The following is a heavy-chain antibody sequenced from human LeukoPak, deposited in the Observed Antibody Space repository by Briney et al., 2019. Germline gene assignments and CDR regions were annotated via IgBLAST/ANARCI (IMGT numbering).Heavy chain of an antibody. V-gene: IGHV4-39*07. Sequence: SETLSLTCTVSGGSISSSSYYWGWIRQPPGKGLEWIGSIYQSGSTFHNPSLKSRVTISLDTSKSQFSLKLTSVTAADTAMYYCASSSGSYFRYWGQGTLVTVSS. CDR1: GGSISSSSYY. J-gene: IGHJ4*02. D-gene: IGHD1-26*01. CDR3: ASSSGSYFRY. CDR2: IYQSGST.